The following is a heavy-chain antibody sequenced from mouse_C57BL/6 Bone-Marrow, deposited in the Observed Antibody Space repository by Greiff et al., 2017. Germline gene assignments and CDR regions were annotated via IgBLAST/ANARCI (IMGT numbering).Heavy chain of an antibody. V-gene: IGHV5-17*01. CDR1: GFTFSDYG. J-gene: IGHJ4*01. CDR2: ISSGSSNI. Sequence: EVKVVESGGGLVKPGGSLKLSCAASGFTFSDYGMHWVRQAPEKGLEWVAYISSGSSNIYYADTVKGRFTISRDNAKNTLFLQMTSLRSEDTAMYYCATRRYYYAMDYWGQGTSVTVSS. CDR3: ATRRYYYAMDY.